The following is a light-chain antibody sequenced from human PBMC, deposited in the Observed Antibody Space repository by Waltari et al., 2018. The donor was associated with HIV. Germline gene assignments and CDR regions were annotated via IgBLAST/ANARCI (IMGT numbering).Light chain of an antibody. CDR3: QQYVSSPT. CDR2: GAS. J-gene: IGKJ1*01. Sequence: ENVLTQSPGTLSLSPGERATLSCRASQSVISNYFAWYQQKPGQPPRLLIYGASSRATGIPDRFSGSGSGTYFTLTISRLEPEDSAVYYCQQYVSSPTFGQGTKVEIK. V-gene: IGKV3-20*01. CDR1: QSVISNY.